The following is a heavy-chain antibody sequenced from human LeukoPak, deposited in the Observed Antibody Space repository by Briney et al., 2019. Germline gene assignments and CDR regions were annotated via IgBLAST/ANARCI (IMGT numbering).Heavy chain of an antibody. J-gene: IGHJ3*02. CDR3: ARAATYYYDSSGYLLPTTADAFDI. V-gene: IGHV3-48*04. D-gene: IGHD3-22*01. Sequence: GGSLRLSCAASGFTFSSYSMNWVRQAPGKGLEWVSYISSSSSTIYYADSVKGRFTISRDNAKNSLYLQMNSLRAEDTAVYYCARAATYYYDSSGYLLPTTADAFDIWGQGTMVTVSS. CDR2: ISSSSSTI. CDR1: GFTFSSYS.